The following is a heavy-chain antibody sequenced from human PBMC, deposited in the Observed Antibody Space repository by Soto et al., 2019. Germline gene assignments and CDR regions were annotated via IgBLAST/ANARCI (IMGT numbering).Heavy chain of an antibody. CDR2: ISSSSSYI. CDR1: GFTFSSYS. V-gene: IGHV3-21*01. D-gene: IGHD2-15*01. J-gene: IGHJ3*02. CDR3: ARDSEDIVVVVAATPLGAFDI. Sequence: GGSLRLSCAASGFTFSSYSMNWVRQAPGKGLEWVSSISSSSSYIYYADSVKGRFTISRDNAKNSLYLQMNSLRAEDTAVYYCARDSEDIVVVVAATPLGAFDIWGQGTMVTVSS.